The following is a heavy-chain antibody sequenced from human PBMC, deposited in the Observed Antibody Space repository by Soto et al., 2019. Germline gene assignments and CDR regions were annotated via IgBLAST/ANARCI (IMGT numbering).Heavy chain of an antibody. V-gene: IGHV3-15*01. CDR1: GFTFSNAW. CDR3: TTGISLSPADIVVVPAAIRSRYYYGTDV. D-gene: IGHD2-2*01. J-gene: IGHJ6*02. Sequence: GGSLRLSCAASGFTFSNAWMSWVRQAPGKGLEWVGRIKSKTDGGTTDYAAPVKGRFTISRDDSKNTLYLQMNSLKTEDTAVYYCTTGISLSPADIVVVPAAIRSRYYYGTDVWGQGTTVTVSS. CDR2: IKSKTDGGTT.